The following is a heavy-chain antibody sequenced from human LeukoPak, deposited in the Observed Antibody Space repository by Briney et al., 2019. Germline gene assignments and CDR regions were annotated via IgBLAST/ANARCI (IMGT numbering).Heavy chain of an antibody. D-gene: IGHD3-22*01. J-gene: IGHJ4*02. Sequence: SVKVSCKASGGTFSSYAISWVRQAPGQGLEWMGGIIPIFGTANYAQKFQGRVTITADESTSTAYMELSSLRSEDTAVYYCARDRIGTMIVVVIRALGDYWGQGTLVTVSS. CDR3: ARDRIGTMIVVVIRALGDY. CDR2: IIPIFGTA. CDR1: GGTFSSYA. V-gene: IGHV1-69*13.